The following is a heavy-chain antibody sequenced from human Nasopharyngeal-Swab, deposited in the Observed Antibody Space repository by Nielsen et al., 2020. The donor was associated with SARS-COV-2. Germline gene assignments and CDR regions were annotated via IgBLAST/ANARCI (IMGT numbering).Heavy chain of an antibody. V-gene: IGHV1-3*01. CDR2: INAGNGNT. D-gene: IGHD2-21*01. J-gene: IGHJ4*02. Sequence: ASVKVSCKASGYTFTSYAMHWVRQAPGQRLEWMGWINAGNGNTKYSQKFQGRVTITRDTSASTAYMELSSLRSEDTAVYYCAAPHIGDAMGGYWGQGTLVTVSS. CDR3: AAPHIGDAMGGY. CDR1: GYTFTSYA.